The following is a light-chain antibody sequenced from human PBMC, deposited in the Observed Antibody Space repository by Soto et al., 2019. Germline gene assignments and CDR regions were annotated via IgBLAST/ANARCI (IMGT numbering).Light chain of an antibody. CDR3: QQYDNWPLT. CDR2: NPS. Sequence: EIVMTQSPATLSVSPGERATLSCRVSQSVSSNLAWYQQKPGQAPKLLLYNPSTRATGIPARFSGSGSGTDFTLTISSLQSEDFAIYYCQQYDNWPLTFGGGTKVEIK. CDR1: QSVSSN. J-gene: IGKJ4*01. V-gene: IGKV3-15*01.